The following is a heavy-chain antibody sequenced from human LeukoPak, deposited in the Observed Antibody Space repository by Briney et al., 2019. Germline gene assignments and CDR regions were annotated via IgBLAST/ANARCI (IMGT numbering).Heavy chain of an antibody. CDR1: GFTFSSYA. J-gene: IGHJ6*03. CDR2: ISSNGGST. V-gene: IGHV3-64*01. D-gene: IGHD6-13*01. Sequence: GGSLRLSCAAYGFTFSSYAMHWVRQAPGKGLEYVSAISSNGGSTYYANSVKGRFTISRDNSKNTLYLQMGSLRAEDMAVYYCARGGIAAAGLYYYYYYYMDVWGKGTTVTVSS. CDR3: ARGGIAAAGLYYYYYYYMDV.